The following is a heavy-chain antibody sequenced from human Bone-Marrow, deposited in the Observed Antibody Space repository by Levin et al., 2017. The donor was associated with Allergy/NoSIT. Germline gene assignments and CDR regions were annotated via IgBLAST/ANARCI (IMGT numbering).Heavy chain of an antibody. V-gene: IGHV3-23*01. CDR3: AKGFLGYCSSSSCPEDI. Sequence: PGGSLRLSCAASGFTFSSYAMSWVRQAPGKGLEWVSGISGSGVTTYYADSVKGRFTISRDNSKNTLHLQMNSLRAEDTALYYCAKGFLGYCSSSSCPEDIWGQGTMVTVSS. CDR1: GFTFSSYA. D-gene: IGHD2-15*01. J-gene: IGHJ3*02. CDR2: ISGSGVTT.